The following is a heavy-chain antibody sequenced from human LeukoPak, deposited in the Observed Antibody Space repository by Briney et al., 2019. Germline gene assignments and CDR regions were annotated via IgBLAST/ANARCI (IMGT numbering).Heavy chain of an antibody. Sequence: ASVKVSCKVSRYTLTQLFMHWVRQAPGKGLEWMGGFDPEDGETIYAQKFQGRVTMTEDTSTDTAYVELSSLRSEDTAVYYCATSLSVVVTAHWYFDLWGRGTLVTVSS. CDR1: RYTLTQLF. V-gene: IGHV1-24*01. CDR2: FDPEDGET. J-gene: IGHJ2*01. D-gene: IGHD2-21*02. CDR3: ATSLSVVVTAHWYFDL.